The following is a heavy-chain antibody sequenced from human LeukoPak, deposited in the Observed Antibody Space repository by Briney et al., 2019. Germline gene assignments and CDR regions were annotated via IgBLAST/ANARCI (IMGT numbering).Heavy chain of an antibody. Sequence: PGGSLRLSCAASGFTFSSYSMNWVRQAPGKGLEWVSSISSSSSYIYYADSVKGRFTISRDNAKNSLYLQMYSLRAEDTAVYYCARDLRSSGWYYFDYWGQGTLVTVSS. CDR3: ARDLRSSGWYYFDY. CDR2: ISSSSSYI. CDR1: GFTFSSYS. D-gene: IGHD6-19*01. V-gene: IGHV3-21*01. J-gene: IGHJ4*02.